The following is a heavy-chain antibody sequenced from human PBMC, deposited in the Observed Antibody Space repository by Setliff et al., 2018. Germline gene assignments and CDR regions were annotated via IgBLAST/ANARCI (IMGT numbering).Heavy chain of an antibody. J-gene: IGHJ4*02. V-gene: IGHV3-30*04. CDR3: ASLGYCTIGGCYKGRGSEY. CDR2: ISYDGSTK. CDR1: GFTFTSYE. D-gene: IGHD2-8*01. Sequence: GGSLRLSCAASGFTFTSYEMNWVRQAPGKGLEWVAVISYDGSTKYYANSVRGRFTISRDNPRNTLHLQLNSLRAEDTAVYYCASLGYCTIGGCYKGRGSEYWGQGTLVTVSS.